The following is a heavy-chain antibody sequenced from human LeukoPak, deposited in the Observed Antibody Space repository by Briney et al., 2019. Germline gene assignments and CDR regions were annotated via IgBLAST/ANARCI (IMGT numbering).Heavy chain of an antibody. CDR3: AREAMTTVTSTGYYFDY. CDR1: GGSIRSSYYY. CDR2: IYDSGSA. Sequence: PSETLSLTCTVSGGSIRSSYYYWGWIRQPPGKGLEWIGSIYDSGSAYYNPSLKSRVTISVDTSKNQFSLKLSSVTAADTAVYYCAREAMTTVTSTGYYFDYWGQGTLVTVSS. D-gene: IGHD4-11*01. J-gene: IGHJ4*02. V-gene: IGHV4-39*07.